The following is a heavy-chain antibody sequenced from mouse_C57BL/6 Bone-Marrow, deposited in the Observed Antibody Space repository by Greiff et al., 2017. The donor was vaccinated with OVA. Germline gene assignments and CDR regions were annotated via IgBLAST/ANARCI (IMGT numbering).Heavy chain of an antibody. CDR1: GFTFSSYG. V-gene: IGHV5-6*01. D-gene: IGHD1-1*01. J-gene: IGHJ2*01. CDR3: ARRGAVVAVDY. Sequence: DVHLVESGGDLVKPGGSLKLSCAASGFTFSSYGMSWVRQTPDKRLEWVATISSGGSYTYYPDSVKGRFTISRDNAKNTLYLQMSSLKSEDTAMYYCARRGAVVAVDYWGQGTTLTVSS. CDR2: ISSGGSYT.